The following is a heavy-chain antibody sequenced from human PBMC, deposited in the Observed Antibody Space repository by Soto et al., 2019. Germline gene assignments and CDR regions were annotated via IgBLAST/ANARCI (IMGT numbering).Heavy chain of an antibody. CDR3: ARAGSWNQYDVDH. V-gene: IGHV1-46*01. J-gene: IGHJ4*02. D-gene: IGHD1-26*01. CDR2: ISTRSDVT. CDR1: GYTFTDYY. Sequence: QGQLVQSGAEVKKPGASVKLSCRASGYTFTDYYIHWLRQAPGQGLEWMGIISTRSDVTTSAPKVQDRVTMTRDTSTTPVYMVLNSLTAEGTAVYYCARAGSWNQYDVDHWGQGTLVTVSS.